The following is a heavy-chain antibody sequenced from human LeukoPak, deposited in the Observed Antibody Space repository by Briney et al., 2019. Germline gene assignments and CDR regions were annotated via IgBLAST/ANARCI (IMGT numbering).Heavy chain of an antibody. V-gene: IGHV3-53*01. Sequence: GGSLRLSCAASGFTVSSNYMSWVRQAPGKGLEWVSIIYSGGSRYYADSVKGRFTISRDNSKNTLYLQMNTLRAEDTAVYYCPRYKTAGDYFDYWGQGTLVTVSS. CDR3: PRYKTAGDYFDY. CDR1: GFTVSSNY. J-gene: IGHJ4*02. CDR2: IYSGGSR. D-gene: IGHD2-21*02.